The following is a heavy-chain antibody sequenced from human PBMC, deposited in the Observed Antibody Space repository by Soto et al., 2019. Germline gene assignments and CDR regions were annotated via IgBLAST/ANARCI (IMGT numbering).Heavy chain of an antibody. Sequence: SETLSLTCGVSGDSISSTNWWSWVRQPPGKGLEWIGEIYHSGSTNYNPSLKSRVTISVDKSKNQFSLKLSSVTAADTAVYYCARQSQQLVYSFDFWGQGTLVTVSS. J-gene: IGHJ4*02. CDR1: GDSISSTNW. D-gene: IGHD6-13*01. CDR3: ARQSQQLVYSFDF. CDR2: IYHSGST. V-gene: IGHV4-4*02.